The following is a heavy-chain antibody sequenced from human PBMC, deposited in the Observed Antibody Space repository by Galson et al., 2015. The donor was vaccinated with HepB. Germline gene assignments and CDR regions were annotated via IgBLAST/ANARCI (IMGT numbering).Heavy chain of an antibody. Sequence: SLRLSCAASGFTFSSYEMNWVRQAPGKGLEWVSYISSSGSTIYYADSVKGRFTISRDNAKNSLYLQMNSLRAEDTAVYYCARDQRELPYYSKGSYYYGMDVWGQGTTVTVSS. CDR1: GFTFSSYE. V-gene: IGHV3-48*03. CDR2: ISSSGSTI. J-gene: IGHJ6*02. CDR3: ARDQRELPYYSKGSYYYGMDV. D-gene: IGHD3-10*01.